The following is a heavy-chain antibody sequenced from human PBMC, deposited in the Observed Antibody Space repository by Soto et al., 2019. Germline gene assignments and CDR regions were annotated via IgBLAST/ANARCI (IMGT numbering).Heavy chain of an antibody. Sequence: ASVKVSCKASGYTFSNFGISWVRQAPGEGLEWMGWISPNSEKTKIAQRFQGRVTITRDTSASTAYMELSSLRSEDTAVYYCVRGEVLMDIWGQGTMVTVSS. V-gene: IGHV1-18*01. J-gene: IGHJ3*02. CDR2: ISPNSEKT. CDR3: VRGEVLMDI. D-gene: IGHD2-8*01. CDR1: GYTFSNFG.